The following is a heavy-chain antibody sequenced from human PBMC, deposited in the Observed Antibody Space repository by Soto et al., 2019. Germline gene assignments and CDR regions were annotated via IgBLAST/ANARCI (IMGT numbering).Heavy chain of an antibody. Sequence: QVQLVQSGAEVKKPGSSVKVSCKASGGTFSSYAISWVRQAPGQGLEWMGGIIPIFGTANYAQKFQGRVTNTADESTSTAYMELSSLRSEETAVYYCATTGDGYGNSAKADYWGQGTLVTVSS. CDR2: IIPIFGTA. V-gene: IGHV1-69*01. CDR3: ATTGDGYGNSAKADY. J-gene: IGHJ4*02. CDR1: GGTFSSYA. D-gene: IGHD5-12*01.